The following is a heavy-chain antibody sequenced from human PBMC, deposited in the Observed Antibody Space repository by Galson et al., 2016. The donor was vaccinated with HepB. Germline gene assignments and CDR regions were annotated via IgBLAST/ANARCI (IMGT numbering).Heavy chain of an antibody. Sequence: SLRLSCAASGFIFSNYGIHWVRQAPGKGLEWVAGIQYDGSKEYYGDSVKGRFTISRDNSKNTLFLQMISLRAEDTAVYYCAREMVIAAAATFDYWGQGTLVTVSS. V-gene: IGHV3-33*05. CDR3: AREMVIAAAATFDY. CDR2: IQYDGSKE. CDR1: GFIFSNYG. J-gene: IGHJ4*02. D-gene: IGHD6-13*01.